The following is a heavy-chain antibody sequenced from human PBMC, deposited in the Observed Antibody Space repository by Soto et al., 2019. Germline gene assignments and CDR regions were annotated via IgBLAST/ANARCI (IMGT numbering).Heavy chain of an antibody. CDR3: ARGADP. V-gene: IGHV4-30-4*01. Sequence: QVQLQESGPGLVKPSQTLSLTCTVSGDSISSGDYYWSWVRQPPGKGLEWIGYTNYSGNTYNNPSLKSRVTMSIDTSENPFSLRLSSVTAADTAVYYCARGADPWGQGTLVTVSS. CDR2: TNYSGNT. J-gene: IGHJ5*02. CDR1: GDSISSGDYY.